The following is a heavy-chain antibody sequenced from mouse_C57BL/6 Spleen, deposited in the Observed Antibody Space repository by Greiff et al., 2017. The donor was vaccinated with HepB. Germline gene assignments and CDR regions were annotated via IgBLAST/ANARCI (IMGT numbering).Heavy chain of an antibody. CDR3: APYDYDGAY. V-gene: IGHV1-81*01. Sequence: QVQLKESGAELARPGASVKLSCKASGYTFTSYGISWVKQRTGQGLEWIGEIYPRSGNTYYNEKFKGKATLTADKSSSTAYMELRSLTSEDSAVYFCAPYDYDGAYWGQGTLVTVSA. CDR1: GYTFTSYG. D-gene: IGHD2-4*01. CDR2: IYPRSGNT. J-gene: IGHJ3*01.